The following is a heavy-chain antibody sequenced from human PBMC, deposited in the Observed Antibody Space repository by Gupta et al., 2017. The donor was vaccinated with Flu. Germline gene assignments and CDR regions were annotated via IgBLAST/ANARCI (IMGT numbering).Heavy chain of an antibody. V-gene: IGHV3-64*01. CDR3: ASSGIAVTGTWAIDY. D-gene: IGHD6-19*01. J-gene: IGHJ4*02. CDR1: GFTFSTYS. Sequence: EVQLVESGGGLVQPGGSLRLSCAASGFTFSTYSMHWVRKAPGKGLEYVSTIISNGAGTYYANSVKGRFTISRDNSKNTVYLQMGSLKAEDMAVYYCASSGIAVTGTWAIDYWGQGTLVTVSS. CDR2: IISNGAGT.